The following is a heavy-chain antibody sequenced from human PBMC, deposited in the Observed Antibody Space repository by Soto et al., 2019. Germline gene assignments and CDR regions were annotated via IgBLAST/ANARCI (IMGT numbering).Heavy chain of an antibody. CDR3: ARVGPPLDV. CDR1: GFSFNNAW. CDR2: ISGSGSTI. D-gene: IGHD1-26*01. Sequence: GGSLRLSCAASGFSFNNAWMNWVRQAPGKGLEWVSVISGSGSTIYYADSVKGRFTISRDNAKNSLYLQMNSLRAEDTAGYYWARVGPPLDVWGQGTAVTVSS. J-gene: IGHJ6*01. V-gene: IGHV3-11*01.